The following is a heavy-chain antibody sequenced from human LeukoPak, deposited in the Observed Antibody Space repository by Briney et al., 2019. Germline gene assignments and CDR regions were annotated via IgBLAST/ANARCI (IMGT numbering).Heavy chain of an antibody. CDR1: GYTFTDYY. CDR3: VRDLTGGSGD. J-gene: IGHJ4*02. Sequence: ASVKVSCKASGYTFTDYYMIWVRQAPGQTFEWLAWINPKSGDTHYTQKFQGRVTVTTDTSITSVYMKLSGLQSDDTAVYYCVRDLTGGSGDWGQGTLVTVS. D-gene: IGHD6-19*01. V-gene: IGHV1-2*02. CDR2: INPKSGDT.